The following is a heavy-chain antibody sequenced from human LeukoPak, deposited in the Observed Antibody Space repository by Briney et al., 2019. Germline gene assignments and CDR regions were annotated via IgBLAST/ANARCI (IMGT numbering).Heavy chain of an antibody. CDR3: AREAEGFHYPKPVDY. CDR2: ISSSGSTI. CDR1: GFTFSDYY. V-gene: IGHV3-11*01. Sequence: GGSLRLSCAASGFTFSDYYMSWIRQAPGKGLEWVSYISSSGSTIYYADSVKGRFTISRDNAKNSLYLQMNSLRAEDTAVYYCAREAEGFHYPKPVDYWGQGTPVTVSS. J-gene: IGHJ4*02. D-gene: IGHD3-10*01.